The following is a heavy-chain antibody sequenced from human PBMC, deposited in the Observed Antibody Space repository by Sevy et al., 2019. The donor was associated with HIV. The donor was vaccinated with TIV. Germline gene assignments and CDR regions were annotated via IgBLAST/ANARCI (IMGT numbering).Heavy chain of an antibody. V-gene: IGHV3-30-3*01. CDR3: ALERLSSDVAEYFQN. CDR2: ISFDATNK. Sequence: GALRLSCAASGFTFNRYSMHWVRQAPGKGLEWVATISFDATNKHYADSVKGRFTISRDNFQNSLFLQMDSLRPEDTAVYYCALERLSSDVAEYFQNWGRGTLVTVSS. CDR1: GFTFNRYS. D-gene: IGHD1-1*01. J-gene: IGHJ1*01.